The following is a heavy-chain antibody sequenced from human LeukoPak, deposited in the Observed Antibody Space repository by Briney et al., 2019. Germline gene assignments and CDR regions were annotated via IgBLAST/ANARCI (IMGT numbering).Heavy chain of an antibody. Sequence: GGSLRLSCAASGFTFSSYGISWVRQAPGKGLEWVSAISASGGTTYYADSVKGHFTISRDNSKNTLYLQMNSLSAEDTAVYYCEKHGDRGAYCSGGSCYPYYYYYMDVWGKGTTVTISS. D-gene: IGHD2-15*01. J-gene: IGHJ6*03. V-gene: IGHV3-23*01. CDR1: GFTFSSYG. CDR3: EKHGDRGAYCSGGSCYPYYYYYMDV. CDR2: ISASGGTT.